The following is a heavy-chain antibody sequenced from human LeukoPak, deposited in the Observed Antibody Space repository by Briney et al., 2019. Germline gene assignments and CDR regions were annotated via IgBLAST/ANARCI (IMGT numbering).Heavy chain of an antibody. D-gene: IGHD2/OR15-2a*01. CDR2: ITSSSSNI. J-gene: IGHJ4*02. CDR1: GFTFSTYS. Sequence: TGGSLRLSCAAPGFTFSTYSMNWVRQAPGKGLVWVSAITSSSSNIYYADSVKGRFTISRDNAKNSLYLQMNSLRAEDTAVYYCARSNLNDYWGQGTLVTVSS. V-gene: IGHV3-21*01. CDR3: ARSNLNDY.